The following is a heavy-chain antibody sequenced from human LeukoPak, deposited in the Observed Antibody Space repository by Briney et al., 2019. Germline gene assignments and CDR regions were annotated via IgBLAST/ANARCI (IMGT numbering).Heavy chain of an antibody. D-gene: IGHD3-22*01. CDR2: ISGSGGST. Sequence: GGSLRLSCAASGFTFSNYAMRWVRQAPGKGLEWVSAISGSGGSTYYADSVKGRFTISRDNSKNTLYLQMNSLRAEDTAVYYCAKASAMIVVVSKHFDYWGQGTLVTASS. CDR3: AKASAMIVVVSKHFDY. J-gene: IGHJ4*02. CDR1: GFTFSNYA. V-gene: IGHV3-23*01.